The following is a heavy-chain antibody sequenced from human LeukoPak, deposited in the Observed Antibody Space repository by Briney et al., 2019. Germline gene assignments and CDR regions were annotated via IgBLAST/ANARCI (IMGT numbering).Heavy chain of an antibody. D-gene: IGHD1-26*01. CDR3: ANGLAASGNFLLRDYYYFIDV. CDR1: GFTFNTYN. Sequence: GGSLRLSCAASGFTFNTYNMNWVRQAPGKGLEWVSTINGNGAATYYADSFKGRFLISRDDSKSTVYLRMNKLRVEDSGLYYCANGLAASGNFLLRDYYYFIDVWGKGTTVIVS. J-gene: IGHJ6*03. V-gene: IGHV3-23*01. CDR2: INGNGAAT.